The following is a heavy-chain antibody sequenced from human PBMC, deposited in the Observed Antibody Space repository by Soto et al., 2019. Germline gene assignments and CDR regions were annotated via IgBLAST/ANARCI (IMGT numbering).Heavy chain of an antibody. D-gene: IGHD3-3*01. V-gene: IGHV1-8*01. CDR2: MNPNSGNT. Sequence: AAVKPCCKACGYTITSYDINWVRQATGQGLEWMGWMNPNSGNTGYAQKFQGRVTMTRNTSISTAYMELSSLRSEDTAVYYCARGSQTLFYEFWTAIYYYSLAMDDWVQVTMETDSS. CDR3: ARGSQTLFYEFWTAIYYYSLAMDD. CDR1: GYTITSYD. J-gene: IGHJ6*02.